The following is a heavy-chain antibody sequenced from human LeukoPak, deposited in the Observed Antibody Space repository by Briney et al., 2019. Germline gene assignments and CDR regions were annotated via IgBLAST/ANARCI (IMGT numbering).Heavy chain of an antibody. V-gene: IGHV3-53*01. CDR1: GFTVISNY. Sequence: GGSLRLSCAASGFTVISNYMSWVRQAPGKGLEWVSVIYSGGNTYYADSVEGRFTISTDNSKNTLYIQMKTLKAEDTVVYYCARDLHPRLAGFFDYWGQGTLVTVSS. D-gene: IGHD3-3*02. J-gene: IGHJ4*02. CDR2: IYSGGNT. CDR3: ARDLHPRLAGFFDY.